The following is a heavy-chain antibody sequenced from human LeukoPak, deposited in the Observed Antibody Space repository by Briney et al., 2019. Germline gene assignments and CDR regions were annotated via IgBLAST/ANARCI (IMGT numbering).Heavy chain of an antibody. Sequence: GGSLRLSCAASGFTFSSYSMNWVRQAPGKGLEWVSSISSSSSYIYYADSVKGRFTISRDNAKNSLYLQMNSLRAEDTAVYYCAREPSGVGAFDIWGQGTMVTVSS. J-gene: IGHJ3*02. V-gene: IGHV3-21*01. CDR1: GFTFSSYS. CDR2: ISSSSSYI. CDR3: AREPSGVGAFDI. D-gene: IGHD3-10*01.